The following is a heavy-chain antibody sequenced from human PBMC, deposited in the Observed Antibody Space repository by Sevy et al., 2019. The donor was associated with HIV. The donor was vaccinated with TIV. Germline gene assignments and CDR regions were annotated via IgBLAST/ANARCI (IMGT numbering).Heavy chain of an antibody. CDR3: ATDSTGWWDAFAI. Sequence: ASVKVSCKVSGYTLTELSMHWVRQAPGKGLEWMGGFDPEDGETIYAQKFQGRGTMTEDTSTDTAYMELSSLRSEDTAVYYCATDSTGWWDAFAIWGQGTMVTVSS. D-gene: IGHD1-1*01. CDR1: GYTLTELS. CDR2: FDPEDGET. J-gene: IGHJ3*02. V-gene: IGHV1-24*01.